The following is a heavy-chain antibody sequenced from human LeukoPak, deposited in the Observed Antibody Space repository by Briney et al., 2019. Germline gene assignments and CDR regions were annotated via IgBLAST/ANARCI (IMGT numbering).Heavy chain of an antibody. Sequence: GGSLRLSCAASGFTFSSAWMSWVRQAPGQGLEWLGRIKTKTDGGTTDYAAPVKGRFTISRDDSKDTLYLQMHSLKSDDTAVYYCANIFGGNSHRSDYWGQGTLVTVSS. D-gene: IGHD4-23*01. J-gene: IGHJ4*02. CDR1: GFTFSSAW. V-gene: IGHV3-15*01. CDR3: ANIFGGNSHRSDY. CDR2: IKTKTDGGTT.